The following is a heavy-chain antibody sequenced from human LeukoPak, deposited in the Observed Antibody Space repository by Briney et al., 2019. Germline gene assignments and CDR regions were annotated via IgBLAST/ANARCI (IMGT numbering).Heavy chain of an antibody. Sequence: GGSLRLSCAASGFTFSSYGMHWVRQAPGKGLEWVAVISYDGSNKYYADSVKGRFTISRDNSKNTLYLQMNGLRAEDTAVYYCARAHSSGWYYFDYWGQGTLVTVSS. CDR1: GFTFSSYG. CDR3: ARAHSSGWYYFDY. V-gene: IGHV3-30*19. J-gene: IGHJ4*02. D-gene: IGHD6-19*01. CDR2: ISYDGSNK.